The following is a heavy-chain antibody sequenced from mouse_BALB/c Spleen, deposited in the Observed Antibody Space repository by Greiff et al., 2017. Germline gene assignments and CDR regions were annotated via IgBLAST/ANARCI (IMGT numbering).Heavy chain of an antibody. D-gene: IGHD2-3*01. V-gene: IGHV5-6-5*01. CDR1: GFTFSSYA. Sequence: EVKVVESGGGLVKPGGSLKLSCAASGFTFSSYAMSWVRQTPEKRLEWVASISSGGSTYYPDSVKGRFTISRDNDRNILYLQMSSLRSEDTAMYYCGRAYDGYYGRYFDYWGQGTTLTVSS. CDR2: ISSGGST. CDR3: GRAYDGYYGRYFDY. J-gene: IGHJ2*01.